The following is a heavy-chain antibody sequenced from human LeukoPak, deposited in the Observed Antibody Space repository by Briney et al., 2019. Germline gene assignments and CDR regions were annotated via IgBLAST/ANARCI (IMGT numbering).Heavy chain of an antibody. CDR3: AKSDWFDP. Sequence: GESLRLSCETSGFTLKSCWMSWLRRAPGKGLEWVSRSKYDGSTAMYAESVKGRFTISRDNARGTLYLQMNSLRVDDTAVYYCAKSDWFDPCGRGILVTVSS. CDR2: SKYDGSTA. V-gene: IGHV3-74*03. J-gene: IGHJ5*02. CDR1: GFTLKSCW.